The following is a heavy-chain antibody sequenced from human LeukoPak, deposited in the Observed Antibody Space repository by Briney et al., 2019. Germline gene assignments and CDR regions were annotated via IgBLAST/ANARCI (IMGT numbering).Heavy chain of an antibody. D-gene: IGHD2-15*01. V-gene: IGHV3-23*01. CDR1: GFTFSSST. CDR3: AKDLEYCSGGSCYTSFDY. Sequence: GGSLRLSCAASGFTFSSSTMSWVRQAPGKGLEWVSAISGSGGSTYYADSARGRFTISRDNSKNTRYLQMDSLRAEDTDVYDCAKDLEYCSGGSCYTSFDYWGQGTLVTVSS. CDR2: ISGSGGST. J-gene: IGHJ4*02.